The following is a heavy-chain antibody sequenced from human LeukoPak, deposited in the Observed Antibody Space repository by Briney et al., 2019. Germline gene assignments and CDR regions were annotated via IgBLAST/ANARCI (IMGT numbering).Heavy chain of an antibody. Sequence: GGSLRLSCSASGFTFKSYAMHWVRQAPGKGLEYVSSINTNGANTYYADSVKGRFTISRDNSRNTVYVQMNSLTPEDTAVYYCAKGLGKATVTPLGYWGQGTLVTVSS. CDR3: AKGLGKATVTPLGY. D-gene: IGHD4-11*01. CDR2: INTNGANT. J-gene: IGHJ4*02. V-gene: IGHV3-64*05. CDR1: GFTFKSYA.